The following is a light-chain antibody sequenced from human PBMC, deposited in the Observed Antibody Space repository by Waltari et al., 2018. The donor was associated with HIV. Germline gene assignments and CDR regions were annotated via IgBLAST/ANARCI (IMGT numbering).Light chain of an antibody. J-gene: IGLJ1*01. CDR3: AVWGDSLNSYV. Sequence: QSVLTQPPSASGTPGQRVPISCSGSSSKLGSNSVYWYQQLPGTAPKLLIYRNNQRPSGVPDRFSGSKSGTSASLAISGLRSEDETDYYCAVWGDSLNSYVFGTGTEVTVL. CDR1: SSKLGSNS. V-gene: IGLV1-47*01. CDR2: RNN.